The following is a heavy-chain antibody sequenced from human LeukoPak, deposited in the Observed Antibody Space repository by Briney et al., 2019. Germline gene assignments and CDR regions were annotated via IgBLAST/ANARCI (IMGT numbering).Heavy chain of an antibody. D-gene: IGHD2-15*01. CDR3: AKGVGYCSGGSCQQFDY. CDR1: GFTFSSYE. V-gene: IGHV3-23*01. CDR2: ISGSGGST. Sequence: GGSLRLSCAASGFTFSSYEMNWVRQAPGKGLKWVSAISGSGGSTYYADSVKGRITISRDNSKNTLYLQMNSLRAEDTAVYYCAKGVGYCSGGSCQQFDYWGQGTLVTVSS. J-gene: IGHJ4*02.